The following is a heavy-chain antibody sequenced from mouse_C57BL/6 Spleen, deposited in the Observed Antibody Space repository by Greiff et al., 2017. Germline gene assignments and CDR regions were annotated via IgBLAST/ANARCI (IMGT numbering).Heavy chain of an antibody. V-gene: IGHV1-64*01. D-gene: IGHD2-4*01. CDR2: IHPNSGST. J-gene: IGHJ3*01. CDR1: GYTFTSYW. CDR3: ARARDYAWFAY. Sequence: QVQLQQPGAELVKPGASVKLSCKASGYTFTSYWMHWVKQRPGQGLEWIGMIHPNSGSTNYNEKFKSKATLTVDKSSSTAYMQLSSLTSEDSAVYYCARARDYAWFAYWGQGTLVTVSA.